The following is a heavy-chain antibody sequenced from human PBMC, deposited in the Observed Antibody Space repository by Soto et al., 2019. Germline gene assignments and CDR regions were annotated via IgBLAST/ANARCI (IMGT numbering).Heavy chain of an antibody. CDR3: ARRPVTGTTQYSYGPLFDY. J-gene: IGHJ4*02. D-gene: IGHD1-7*01. V-gene: IGHV1-69*01. CDR1: GGTFSSYA. Sequence: QVQLVQSGAEVKKPGSSVKVSCKASGGTFSSYAISWVRQAPGQGLEWMGGIIPIFGTANYAQKFQGRVTITADESTSTAYMELSSLRSEDTAVYYCARRPVTGTTQYSYGPLFDYWGQGTLFTVSS. CDR2: IIPIFGTA.